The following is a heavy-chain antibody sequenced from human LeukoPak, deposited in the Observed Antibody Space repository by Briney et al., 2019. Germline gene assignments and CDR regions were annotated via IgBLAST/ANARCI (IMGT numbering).Heavy chain of an antibody. V-gene: IGHV3-33*01. CDR1: GFTFSSYG. Sequence: PGRSLRLSCAASGFTFSSYGMHWVRQAPGKGLEWVAVIWYDGSNKYYADSVKGRFTISRDNSKNTLYLQMNSLRAEDTAVYYCVSSLYCSSTSCYLYYYYGMDVWGQGTTVTVSS. J-gene: IGHJ6*02. CDR2: IWYDGSNK. D-gene: IGHD2-2*01. CDR3: VSSLYCSSTSCYLYYYYGMDV.